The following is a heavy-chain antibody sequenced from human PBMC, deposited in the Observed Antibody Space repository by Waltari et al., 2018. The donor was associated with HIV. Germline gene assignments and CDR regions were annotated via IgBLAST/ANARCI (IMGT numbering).Heavy chain of an antibody. CDR1: GGSISSSDYY. D-gene: IGHD3-3*01. V-gene: IGHV4-39*01. CDR3: ARHLRGHGFLAKLYYFDF. CDR2: IYYGGRT. J-gene: IGHJ4*02. Sequence: QLQMQESGPGLVKPSETLSLTCSVSGGSISSSDYYWGWIRQSPGKGLEWIGNIYYGGRTYYNPSLQSRFTISVDTSKNQFSLRLNSVTAADTAVYFCARHLRGHGFLAKLYYFDFWGQGALVTVSS.